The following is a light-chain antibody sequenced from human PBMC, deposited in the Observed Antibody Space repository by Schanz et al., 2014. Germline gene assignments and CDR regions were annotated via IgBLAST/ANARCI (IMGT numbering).Light chain of an antibody. V-gene: IGKV1-12*01. Sequence: DIQMTQSPSSVSASVGDRVTITCRASQGISTWLAWYQQQPGRAPKLLIYAASTLNSGVPSRFSGSGSGTDFTLTISSLHPDDFATYFCQQANSFPFTFGRGTKVILK. CDR1: QGISTW. CDR2: AAS. CDR3: QQANSFPFT. J-gene: IGKJ3*01.